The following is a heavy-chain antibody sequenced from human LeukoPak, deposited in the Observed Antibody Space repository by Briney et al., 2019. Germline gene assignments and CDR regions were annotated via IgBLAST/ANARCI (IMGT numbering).Heavy chain of an antibody. Sequence: TGGSLRLSCAASGFAFSSYSMNWVRQAPGKGLEWVSSISSSSSYIYYADSVKGRFTISRDNAKSSLYLQMNSLRAEDTAVYYCARADSSGYYVPFDYWGQGTLVTVSS. CDR3: ARADSSGYYVPFDY. V-gene: IGHV3-21*01. D-gene: IGHD3-22*01. CDR2: ISSSSSYI. CDR1: GFAFSSYS. J-gene: IGHJ4*02.